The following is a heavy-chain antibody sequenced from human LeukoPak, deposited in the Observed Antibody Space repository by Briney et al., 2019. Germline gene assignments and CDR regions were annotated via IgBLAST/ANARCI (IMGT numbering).Heavy chain of an antibody. J-gene: IGHJ6*02. D-gene: IGHD6-13*01. Sequence: PSETLSLTCTVSGGSMSNYYWTWIRQPPGQGLEWIGYTYNSGRTNYNPSLKSRVTISADTSKNQFSLKLDSVTAADTANYYCARRRRIGAAGGDSMDVWGQGTTVTVSS. V-gene: IGHV4-4*09. CDR2: TYNSGRT. CDR1: GGSMSNYY. CDR3: ARRRRIGAAGGDSMDV.